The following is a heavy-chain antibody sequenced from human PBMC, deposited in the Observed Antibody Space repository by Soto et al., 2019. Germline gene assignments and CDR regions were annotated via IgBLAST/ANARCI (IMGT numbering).Heavy chain of an antibody. CDR3: ARDPGIPGRYWYFDL. CDR1: GYKFTDYY. D-gene: IGHD1-20*01. J-gene: IGHJ2*01. V-gene: IGHV1-2*04. Sequence: QVVLVQSGAEVKKPGASVEVSCKASGYKFTDYYIHWVRQAPGQGPEWMGWVNPKRGDAVYAQKFQVWVTMTRDTATTTAYLEVNRLKSDDTAVYYCARDPGIPGRYWYFDLWGRGTLVTVSS. CDR2: VNPKRGDA.